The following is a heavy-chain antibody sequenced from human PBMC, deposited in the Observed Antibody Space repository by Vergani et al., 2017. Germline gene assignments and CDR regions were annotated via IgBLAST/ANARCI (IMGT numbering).Heavy chain of an antibody. V-gene: IGHV3-73*01. Sequence: EVQLVESGGVVVQPGGSLKLSCVASGFTFSGSAIHWVRQSSGKGLEWLGRIRSKANDYATEYSVSVRGRFTISRDDSTYTAYLQMQNLRLDDTAVYYCTSGGLYVGPTQRYSDYWGQGSLVTVSS. J-gene: IGHJ4*02. CDR2: IRSKANDYAT. CDR3: TSGGLYVGPTQRYSDY. CDR1: GFTFSGSA. D-gene: IGHD1-26*01.